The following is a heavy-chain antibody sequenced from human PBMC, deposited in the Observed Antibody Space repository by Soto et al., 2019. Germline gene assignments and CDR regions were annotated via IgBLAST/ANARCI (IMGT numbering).Heavy chain of an antibody. CDR2: IHNSGTS. D-gene: IGHD6-6*01. CDR1: GGSLKSSDYH. J-gene: IGHJ4*02. V-gene: IGHV4-30-4*01. Sequence: SETLSLTCTISGGSLKSSDYHWVLTRHSPAKGLESIGYIHNSGTSLYNPSLRVRVTVTLDTSRSQFALTLASVTAADTAVYYCVREERIAAPQLDYWGQGIPVTVSS. CDR3: VREERIAAPQLDY.